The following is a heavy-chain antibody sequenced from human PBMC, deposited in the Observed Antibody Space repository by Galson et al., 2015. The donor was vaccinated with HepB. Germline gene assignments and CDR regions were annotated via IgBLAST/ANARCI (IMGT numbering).Heavy chain of an antibody. V-gene: IGHV1-69*02. CDR1: GGTFSSYT. J-gene: IGHJ6*02. D-gene: IGHD3-10*01. CDR2: IIPILGIA. CDR3: ARSVRGVPRGYYGMDV. Sequence: SVKVSCKASGGTFSSYTISWVRQAPGQGLEWMGRIIPILGIANYAQKFQGRVTITADKSTSTAYMELSSLRSEDTAVYYCARSVRGVPRGYYGMDVWGQGTTVTVSS.